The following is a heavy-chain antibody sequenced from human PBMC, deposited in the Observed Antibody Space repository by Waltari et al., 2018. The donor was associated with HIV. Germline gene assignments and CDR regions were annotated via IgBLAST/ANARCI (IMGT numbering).Heavy chain of an antibody. CDR3: ARQGNTGTYFGGHR. D-gene: IGHD3-10*01. CDR2: LWPDGNTR. J-gene: IGHJ4*02. Sequence: QVHLVESGGTVVQPGKSLRLSCVTDGFTRTDYALSWFRQTPGAGLQWVAILWPDGNTRFYAPFVRGRFSISRDNTKKTVFLQMRALRADDTGVYFCARQGNTGTYFGGHRWGRGT. CDR1: GFTRTDYA. V-gene: IGHV3-33*01.